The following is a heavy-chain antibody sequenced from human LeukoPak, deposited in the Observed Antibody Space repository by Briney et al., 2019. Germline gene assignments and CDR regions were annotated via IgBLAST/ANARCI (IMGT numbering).Heavy chain of an antibody. Sequence: GGSLRLSCAASGFTFSSYAMSWVRQAPGQGLEWVSVIYTGGSMYYADSVKGRFTISRDTSKSTLYLQMNSLRVEDTAVYYCARIEAGMDAFDIWGQGTMVTVSS. V-gene: IGHV3-66*01. J-gene: IGHJ3*02. CDR1: GFTFSSYA. CDR3: ARIEAGMDAFDI. CDR2: IYTGGSM.